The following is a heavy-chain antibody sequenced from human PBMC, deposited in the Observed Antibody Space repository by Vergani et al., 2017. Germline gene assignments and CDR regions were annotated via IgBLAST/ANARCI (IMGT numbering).Heavy chain of an antibody. CDR1: GFTFSTYA. Sequence: VQLVESGGGVVQPGRSLRLSCAASGFTFSTYAMSWVRQAPGKGLDWVSAIRGSGGSTYYADSVKGRFTISRDNSKNTLYLQMNSLRAEDTAVYYCANIAAAGIDYWGQGTLVTVSS. J-gene: IGHJ4*02. D-gene: IGHD6-13*01. V-gene: IGHV3-23*04. CDR3: ANIAAAGIDY. CDR2: IRGSGGST.